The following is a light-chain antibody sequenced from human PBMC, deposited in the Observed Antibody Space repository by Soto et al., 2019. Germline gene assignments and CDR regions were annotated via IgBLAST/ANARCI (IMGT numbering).Light chain of an antibody. Sequence: EIVMTQSPATLSVSPGERATLSCRASQSVSIKLAWYQQKPGQAPRLLIYDTSTRATGIPARFNGSGSGTELTLTISSLQYEDFAVYYCQQYNNWPPITFGQGTRLEIK. CDR2: DTS. CDR3: QQYNNWPPIT. V-gene: IGKV3-15*01. CDR1: QSVSIK. J-gene: IGKJ5*01.